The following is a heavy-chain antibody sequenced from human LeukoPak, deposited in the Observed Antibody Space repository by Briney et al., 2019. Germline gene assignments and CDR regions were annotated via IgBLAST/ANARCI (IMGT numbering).Heavy chain of an antibody. V-gene: IGHV1-2*02. J-gene: IGHJ5*02. CDR1: GYTFTGYY. CDR3: AREGNYYGSGSTINWFDP. Sequence: ASVKVSCKASGYTFTGYYMHWVRQAPGQGLEWMGWINPNSGGTNYAQKFQGRVTMTRDTPISPAYMELSRLRSDDTAVYYCAREGNYYGSGSTINWFDPWGQGTLVTVSS. CDR2: INPNSGGT. D-gene: IGHD3-10*01.